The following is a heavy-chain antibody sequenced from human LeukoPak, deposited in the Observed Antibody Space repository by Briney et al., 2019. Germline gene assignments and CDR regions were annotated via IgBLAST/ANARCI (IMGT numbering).Heavy chain of an antibody. CDR2: IYYSGST. CDR3: ARIESYIPEDWFDP. Sequence: SETLSLTCTVSGGSISSGDYYWSWIRQPPGKGLEWIGYIYYSGSTYYNPSLKSRVTISVDTSKNQFSLSLSSVTAADTAVYYCARIESYIPEDWFDPWGQGTLVTVSS. V-gene: IGHV4-30-4*01. J-gene: IGHJ5*02. CDR1: GGSISSGDYY. D-gene: IGHD3-10*01.